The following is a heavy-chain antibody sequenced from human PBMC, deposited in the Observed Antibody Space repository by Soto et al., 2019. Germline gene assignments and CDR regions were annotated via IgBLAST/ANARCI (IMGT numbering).Heavy chain of an antibody. CDR1: GGSISKFY. J-gene: IGHJ5*02. D-gene: IGHD4-17*01. Sequence: SETLSLTCSVSGGSISKFYWSWIRKTAGKGLEWMGRVYATGTTDYNPSLRSRVAMSADISKKTFSLRLTSVTAADTGVYYCVRDGSKTLRDWFDPWGQGKLVTVPS. CDR2: VYATGTT. CDR3: VRDGSKTLRDWFDP. V-gene: IGHV4-4*07.